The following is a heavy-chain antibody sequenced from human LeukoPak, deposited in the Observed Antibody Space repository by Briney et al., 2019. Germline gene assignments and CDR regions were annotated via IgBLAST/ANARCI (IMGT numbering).Heavy chain of an antibody. D-gene: IGHD3-10*01. V-gene: IGHV4-4*07. CDR1: GGSISSYY. CDR3: ARDEITMVRGVMGWFDP. Sequence: SETLSLTCTVSGGSISSYYWSWIRQPAGKGLKWIGRIYTSGSTNYNPSLKSRVTMSVDTSKNQFSLKLSSVTAADTAVYYCARDEITMVRGVMGWFDPWGQGTLVTVSS. CDR2: IYTSGST. J-gene: IGHJ5*02.